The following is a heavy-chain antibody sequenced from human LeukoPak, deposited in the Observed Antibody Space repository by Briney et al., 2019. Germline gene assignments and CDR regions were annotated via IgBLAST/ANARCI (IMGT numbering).Heavy chain of an antibody. J-gene: IGHJ5*02. CDR1: GITFGNNW. CDR2: INSDGGGA. CDR3: ARDVPHNWFDT. V-gene: IGHV3-74*01. Sequence: HTRGSLRLSCAASGITFGNNWMHWVRQGPGKGLVWISRINSDGGGAIYADSVKGRFTVSRDNAKNTLYLQMNSLRAEDTAVYYCARDVPHNWFDTWGQGTLVTVSS.